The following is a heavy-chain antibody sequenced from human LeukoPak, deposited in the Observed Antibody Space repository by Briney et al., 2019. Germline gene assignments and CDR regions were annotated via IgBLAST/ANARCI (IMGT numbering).Heavy chain of an antibody. Sequence: ASVKVSCKASGYTFTGYYMHWVRQAPGQGLEWMGWINPNSGGTNYAQKFQGRVTMTRDASISTAYMELSRLRSDDTAVYYCACLSSTSCYTANWGQGTLVTVSS. V-gene: IGHV1-2*02. CDR1: GYTFTGYY. CDR2: INPNSGGT. J-gene: IGHJ4*02. CDR3: ACLSSTSCYTAN. D-gene: IGHD2-2*02.